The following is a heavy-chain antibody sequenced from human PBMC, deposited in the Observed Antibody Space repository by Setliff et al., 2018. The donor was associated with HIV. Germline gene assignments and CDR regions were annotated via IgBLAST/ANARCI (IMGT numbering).Heavy chain of an antibody. CDR3: VRDPIEGSPDYFDY. V-gene: IGHV3-30*03. CDR1: GITVSSNY. Sequence: PGGSLRLSCAASGITVSSNYMSWVRQAPGKGLEWVAVMSTGGGIKICADSVKGRFTISRDNSRNTLFLQMNNLRPEDTATYYCVRDPIEGSPDYFDYWGQGALVTVSS. CDR2: MSTGGGIK. J-gene: IGHJ4*02. D-gene: IGHD1-26*01.